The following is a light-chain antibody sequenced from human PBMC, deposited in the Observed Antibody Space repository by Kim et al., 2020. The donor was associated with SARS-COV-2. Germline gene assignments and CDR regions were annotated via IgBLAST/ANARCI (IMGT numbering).Light chain of an antibody. CDR2: KAS. CDR1: QSISSW. J-gene: IGKJ4*01. Sequence: DTQMTQSPSTLSASVGDRVTITCRASQSISSWLAWYQQKPGKAPNLLIYKASSLESGVPSRFSGSGSGTEFTLTISSLQPDDFATYYCQQYNSYSPLTFGGGTKVDIK. V-gene: IGKV1-5*03. CDR3: QQYNSYSPLT.